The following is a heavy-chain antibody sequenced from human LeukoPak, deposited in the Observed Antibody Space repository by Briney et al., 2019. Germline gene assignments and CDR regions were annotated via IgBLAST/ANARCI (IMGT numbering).Heavy chain of an antibody. D-gene: IGHD1-1*01. CDR3: VRRVATTGRYYFDY. CDR2: IYYSGST. CDR1: GGSISSSSYY. J-gene: IGHJ4*02. V-gene: IGHV4-39*07. Sequence: KPSETLSLTCTVSGGSISSSSYYWGWIRQPPGKGLEWIGSIYYSGSTNYNPSLKSRVTISIDASKNQFSLKLSSVTAADTAVYYCVRRVATTGRYYFDYWGQGVLVTVSS.